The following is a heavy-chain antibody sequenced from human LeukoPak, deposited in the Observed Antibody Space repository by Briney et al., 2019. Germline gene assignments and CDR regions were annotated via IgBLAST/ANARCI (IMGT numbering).Heavy chain of an antibody. CDR2: INHSGST. J-gene: IGHJ4*02. V-gene: IGHV4-34*01. CDR1: GGSFSGYY. D-gene: IGHD3-22*01. Sequence: NTSETLSLTCAVYGGSFSGYYWSWIRQPPGKGLEWIGEINHSGSTNYNPSLKSRVTISVDTSKNQFSLKLSSVTAADTAVYYCAREAVSSGRAYYFDYWGQGTLVTVPS. CDR3: AREAVSSGRAYYFDY.